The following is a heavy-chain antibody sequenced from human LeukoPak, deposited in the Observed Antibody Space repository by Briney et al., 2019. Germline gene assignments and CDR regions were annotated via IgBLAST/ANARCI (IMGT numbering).Heavy chain of an antibody. Sequence: GASVTVSCKASGYTFTGYYMHWVRQAPGQGLEGMGWINPNSGGTNYAQKFQGRVTMTRDTSISTAYMELSRLRSDDTAVYYCARADRITIFGVVITLYYWGQGTLVTVSS. CDR3: ARADRITIFGVVITLYY. V-gene: IGHV1-2*02. CDR2: INPNSGGT. J-gene: IGHJ4*02. CDR1: GYTFTGYY. D-gene: IGHD3-3*01.